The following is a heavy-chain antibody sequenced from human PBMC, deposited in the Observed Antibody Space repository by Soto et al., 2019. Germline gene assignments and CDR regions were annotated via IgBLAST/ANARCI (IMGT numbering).Heavy chain of an antibody. Sequence: SETLSLTCTVSGGSISSYYWSWIRQPPGKGLEWIGYIYYSGSTNYNPSLRSRVTISVDTSKNQFSLKLSSVTAADTAVYYCARGRPQKGGYCSSTSCYSYYYYYMDVWGKGTTVTVSS. CDR1: GGSISSYY. J-gene: IGHJ6*03. V-gene: IGHV4-59*01. CDR2: IYYSGST. CDR3: ARGRPQKGGYCSSTSCYSYYYYYMDV. D-gene: IGHD2-2*01.